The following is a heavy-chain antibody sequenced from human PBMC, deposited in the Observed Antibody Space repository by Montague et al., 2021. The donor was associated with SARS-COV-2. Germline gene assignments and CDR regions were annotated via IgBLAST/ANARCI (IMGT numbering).Heavy chain of an antibody. J-gene: IGHJ6*02. D-gene: IGHD2-15*01. CDR1: VHSVSPGS. CDR2: VYSSWRS. Sequence: SETLSLTCTVSVHSVSPGSWAWIRQPHVRRLVWNGYVYSSWRSSYNSSLKSRVTISVDTSKNQVSLNLRSVTAADTAVYFCVRADRRDPDTPHLYYYKGMDRWGQGNTVTVSS. CDR3: VRADRRDPDTPHLYYYKGMDR. V-gene: IGHV4-59*02.